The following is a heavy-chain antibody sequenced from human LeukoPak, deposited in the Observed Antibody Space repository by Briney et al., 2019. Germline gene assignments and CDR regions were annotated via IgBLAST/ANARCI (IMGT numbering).Heavy chain of an antibody. CDR1: GGSISSYY. CDR3: VRQIASAGTAGFDF. V-gene: IGHV4-4*07. Sequence: PSETLSLTCTVSGGSISSYYWSWIRQPAGKGLEWLGRIYSTGSTNYNPSLKSRVTMSVDTSKNQFSLRLRSVTAADTAVYYCVRQIASAGTAGFDFWGQGALVTVSP. D-gene: IGHD6-13*01. CDR2: IYSTGST. J-gene: IGHJ4*02.